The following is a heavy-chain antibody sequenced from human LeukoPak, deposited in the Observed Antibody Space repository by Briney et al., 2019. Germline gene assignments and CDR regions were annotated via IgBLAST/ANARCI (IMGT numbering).Heavy chain of an antibody. CDR1: GGSISSSNW. Sequence: PSGTLSLTCAVSGGSISSSNWWSWVRQPPGKGLEWIGEIYHSGSTNYNPSLKSRVTISVDKSKNQFSLKLSSVTAADTAVYYCARDPRIAVAGTGYYYYGMDVWGQGTTVTVSS. CDR3: ARDPRIAVAGTGYYYYGMDV. CDR2: IYHSGST. D-gene: IGHD6-19*01. V-gene: IGHV4-4*02. J-gene: IGHJ6*02.